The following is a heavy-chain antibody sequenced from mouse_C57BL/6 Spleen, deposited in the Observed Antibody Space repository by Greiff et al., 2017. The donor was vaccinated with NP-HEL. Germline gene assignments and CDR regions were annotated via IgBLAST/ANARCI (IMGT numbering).Heavy chain of an antibody. D-gene: IGHD1-1*01. CDR1: GYTFTDYY. V-gene: IGHV1-19*01. CDR2: INPYNGGT. CDR3: AREGIYYYGSRRVYFDY. J-gene: IGHJ2*01. Sequence: VQLQQSGPVLVKPGASVKMSCKASGYTFTDYYMNWVKQSHGKSLEWIGVINPYNGGTSYNQKFKGKATLTVDKSSSTAYMELNSLTSEDSAVYYCAREGIYYYGSRRVYFDYWGQGTTLTVSS.